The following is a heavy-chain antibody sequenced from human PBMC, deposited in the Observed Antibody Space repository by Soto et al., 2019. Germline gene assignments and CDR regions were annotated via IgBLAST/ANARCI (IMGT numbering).Heavy chain of an antibody. J-gene: IGHJ4*02. CDR2: IYPGDSEA. D-gene: IGHD2-2*01. V-gene: IGHV5-51*01. CDR1: GYRFTRFW. Sequence: GESLKISCKASGYRFTRFWIGWVRQMPGKGLEWMGIIYPGDSEARYGPSFQGQVTISADESINTAYLQWNNLKASDSAIYFCARQGYSSSWYPDHWGQRTLATVSS. CDR3: ARQGYSSSWYPDH.